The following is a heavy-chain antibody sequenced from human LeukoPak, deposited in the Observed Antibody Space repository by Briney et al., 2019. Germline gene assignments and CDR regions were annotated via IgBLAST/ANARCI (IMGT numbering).Heavy chain of an antibody. CDR2: ISYDGSHK. D-gene: IGHD4-17*01. V-gene: IGHV3-30*18. CDR1: RITFRSYG. Sequence: GRSLRLSCAASRITFRSYGMHWVRQAPGKGRECVAVISYDGSHKYYADSVKGRFSISRDNSKNTLYLQMNSLRADDTAVYYCAKGARGDTVTSIVGLNWFDPWGQGTLVTVSS. J-gene: IGHJ5*02. CDR3: AKGARGDTVTSIVGLNWFDP.